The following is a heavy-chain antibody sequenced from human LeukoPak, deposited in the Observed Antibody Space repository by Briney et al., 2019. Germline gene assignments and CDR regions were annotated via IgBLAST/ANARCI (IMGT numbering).Heavy chain of an antibody. CDR2: ISSSGGTT. D-gene: IGHD6-6*01. V-gene: IGHV3-23*01. CDR3: GESGHYSSSSSYSFDY. CDR1: GFTFSSYA. Sequence: GGSLRLSCAASGFTFSSYAMSWVRQAPGKGLEWVSGISSSGGTTYYADSVKGRFTISRDNSKNTLYLQMDSLRAEDTAVYYCGESGHYSSSSSYSFDYWGQGTLVTVSS. J-gene: IGHJ4*02.